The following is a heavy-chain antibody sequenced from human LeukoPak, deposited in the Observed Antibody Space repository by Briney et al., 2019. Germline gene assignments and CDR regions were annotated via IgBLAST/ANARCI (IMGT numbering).Heavy chain of an antibody. CDR2: ISYDGSNK. D-gene: IGHD3-10*01. J-gene: IGHJ4*02. CDR3: APRGVIRDFDY. CDR1: GSTFSSYA. V-gene: IGHV3-30*04. Sequence: GGSLRLSCAASGSTFSSYAMHWVRQAPGKGLEWVAVISYDGSNKYYADSVKGRFTISRDNSKNTLYLQMNSLRAEDTAVYYYAPRGVIRDFDYWGQGTLVTVSS.